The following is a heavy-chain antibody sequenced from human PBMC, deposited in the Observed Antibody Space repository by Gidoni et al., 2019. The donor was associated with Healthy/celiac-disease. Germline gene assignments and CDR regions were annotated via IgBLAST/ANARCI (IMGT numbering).Heavy chain of an antibody. CDR2: IYYSGST. D-gene: IGHD1-7*01. J-gene: IGHJ4*02. CDR3: ARVSAGTTLSFDY. V-gene: IGHV4-59*01. Sequence: QVQLQESGPGLVKPSETLSLTCTVSGGSISSYYWSWLRQPPGKGLEWIGYIYYSGSTNYNPSLKSRVTISVDTSKNQFSLKRSSVTAADTAVYYCARVSAGTTLSFDYWGQGTLVTVSS. CDR1: GGSISSYY.